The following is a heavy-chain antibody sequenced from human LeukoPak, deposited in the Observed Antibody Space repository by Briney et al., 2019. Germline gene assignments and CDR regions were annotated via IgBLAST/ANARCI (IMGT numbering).Heavy chain of an antibody. Sequence: GSLRLSCAASGFTFSSYSMNWVRQAPGKGLEWVSSISSSSSYIYYADSVKGRSTISRDNAKNSLYLQMNSLRAEDTAVYYCARGRREAYYDILTGGNWFDPWGQGTLVTVSS. CDR2: ISSSSSYI. CDR3: ARGRREAYYDILTGGNWFDP. J-gene: IGHJ5*02. V-gene: IGHV3-21*01. D-gene: IGHD3-9*01. CDR1: GFTFSSYS.